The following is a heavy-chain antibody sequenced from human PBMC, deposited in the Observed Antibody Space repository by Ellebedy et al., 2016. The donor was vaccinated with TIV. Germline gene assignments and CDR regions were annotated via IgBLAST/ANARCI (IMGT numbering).Heavy chain of an antibody. Sequence: GESLKISCAASGFTFSSYSMNWVRQAPGKGLEWVSSISSSSSYIYYADSVKGRFTISRDNAKNSLYLQMNSLRAEDTAVYYCARDEGGEGDYWGQGTLVTVSS. CDR1: GFTFSSYS. CDR2: ISSSSSYI. J-gene: IGHJ4*02. CDR3: ARDEGGEGDY. V-gene: IGHV3-21*01.